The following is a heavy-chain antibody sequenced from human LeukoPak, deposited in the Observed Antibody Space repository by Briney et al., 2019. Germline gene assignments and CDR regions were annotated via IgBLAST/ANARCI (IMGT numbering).Heavy chain of an antibody. J-gene: IGHJ3*02. CDR3: ARDSIGPDAFDI. CDR2: IYYSGTT. CDR1: GGSVNSGTYY. Sequence: PSETLSLTCTVSGGSVNSGTYYWSWIRQPPGKGLECIGYIYYSGTTNYNPSLKSRVTISVDTSKNQLSLKLSSVTAADTAVYYCARDSIGPDAFDIWGQGTMVTVSS. D-gene: IGHD2/OR15-2a*01. V-gene: IGHV4-61*01.